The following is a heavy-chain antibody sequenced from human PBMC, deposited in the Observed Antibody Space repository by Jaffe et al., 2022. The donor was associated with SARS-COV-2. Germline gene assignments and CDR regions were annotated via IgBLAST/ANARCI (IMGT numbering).Heavy chain of an antibody. CDR2: ISAGGGGT. CDR3: ARTLVGVSVYFDY. Sequence: EVQLLESGGGLLQPGGSLRLSCAASGFTLSSYAMTWVRQAPGKGLEWVSTISAGGGGTYYADSVKGRFTISRDSSKNTLSLQMNSLRAEDTAVYYCARTLVGVSVYFDYWGQGTLVTVSS. D-gene: IGHD2-8*02. J-gene: IGHJ4*02. CDR1: GFTLSSYA. V-gene: IGHV3-23*01.